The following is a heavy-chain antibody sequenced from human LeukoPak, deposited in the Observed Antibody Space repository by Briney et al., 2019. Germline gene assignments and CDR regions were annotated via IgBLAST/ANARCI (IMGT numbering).Heavy chain of an antibody. V-gene: IGHV4-39*01. Sequence: SETLSLTCTVSGGSIRSSYYYWGWIRQPPGKGLEWIGSIYDSGSTYYNPSLKSRVTISVDTSKNQLSLKLNSVTAADTAVYYCARVRRIAAAGNPYYYYYGMDVWGQGTTVTASS. CDR3: ARVRRIAAAGNPYYYYYGMDV. CDR1: GGSIRSSYYY. J-gene: IGHJ6*02. CDR2: IYDSGST. D-gene: IGHD6-13*01.